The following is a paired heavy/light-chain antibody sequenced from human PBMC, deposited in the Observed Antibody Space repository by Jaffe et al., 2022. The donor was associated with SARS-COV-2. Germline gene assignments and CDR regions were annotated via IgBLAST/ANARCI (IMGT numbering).Heavy chain of an antibody. CDR3: AKRGDSTPRGNDF. CDR2: ISGGGGST. J-gene: IGHJ4*02. V-gene: IGHV3-23*01. D-gene: IGHD2-2*01. Sequence: EVQLMESGGGLVQPGGSLRLSCAASGFDFSSYVMSWVRQAPGKGLEWVSSISGGGGSTYYADSVKGRFTISRDNSKNTLYLQMNSLKADDTAVYYCAKRGDSTPRGNDFWGRGTLVTVSS. CDR1: GFDFSSYV.
Light chain of an antibody. J-gene: IGLJ1*01. CDR3: GTWDSSLSVYV. V-gene: IGLV1-51*01. CDR1: NSNIGNNY. Sequence: QSVLTQPPSVSAAPGQKVTISCSGANSNIGNNYVSWYQQLPGTAPKLLIYDNNKRPSGIPDRFSGSKSGTSATLGITGLQTGDEADYYCGTWDSSLSVYVFGTGTKVTVL. CDR2: DNN.